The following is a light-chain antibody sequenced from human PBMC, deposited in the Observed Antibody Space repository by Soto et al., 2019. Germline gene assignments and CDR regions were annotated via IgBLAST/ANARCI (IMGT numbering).Light chain of an antibody. V-gene: IGLV2-14*01. CDR3: SSYTSSNRV. CDR1: SSDVGGYNY. Sequence: QSVLTQPASVSGSPGQSITISCTGTSSDVGGYNYVSWYQQHPGKAPKLMIYEVSNRPSGVSNRFSGSKSGNTASLTISGLQAEDEADYYCSSYTSSNRVFGTGTKVTVL. CDR2: EVS. J-gene: IGLJ1*01.